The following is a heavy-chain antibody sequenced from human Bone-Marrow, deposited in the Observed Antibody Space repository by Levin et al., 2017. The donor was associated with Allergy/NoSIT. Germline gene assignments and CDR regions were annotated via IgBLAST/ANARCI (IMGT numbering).Heavy chain of an antibody. CDR3: ARESGQLGYYNCYSMDV. V-gene: IGHV3-11*05. CDR2: IRSSSSYT. J-gene: IGHJ6*02. D-gene: IGHD6-13*01. CDR1: GFTISDYY. Sequence: GGSLRLSCAASGFTISDYYMSWIRQAPGKGLEWVSYIRSSSSYTNHADFVEGRFTISRDNAKNSLFLQMNSLSAEDPAVYYCARESGQLGYYNCYSMDVWGQGTTVTVSS.